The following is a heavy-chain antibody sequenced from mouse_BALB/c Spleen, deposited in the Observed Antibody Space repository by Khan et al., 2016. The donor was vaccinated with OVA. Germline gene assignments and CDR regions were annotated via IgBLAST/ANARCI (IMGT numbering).Heavy chain of an antibody. CDR1: GYRFTSYI. V-gene: IGHV1S136*01. D-gene: IGHD6-1*01. CDR2: INPYNGAT. CDR3: ARRNLQSYYCDY. Sequence: EVQLQQSGPELVKPGTSVKMSCKASGYRFTSYIIHWVKQKPGQGLEWIGYINPYNGATKYNEKFKGKATLTSDKSSNTAYLELRSLHSDDSAVCDRARRNLQSYYCDYWGQGTTLTVSS. J-gene: IGHJ2*01.